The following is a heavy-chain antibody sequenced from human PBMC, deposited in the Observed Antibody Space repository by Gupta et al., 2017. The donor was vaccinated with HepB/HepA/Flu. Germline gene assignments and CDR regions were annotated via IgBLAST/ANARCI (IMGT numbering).Heavy chain of an antibody. J-gene: IGHJ4*02. V-gene: IGHV4-59*08. CDR2: IHYSGIT. D-gene: IGHD4/OR15-4a*01. CDR3: ARHGERTISHPLDY. Sequence: QVQLQESGPGLVKPSETLSLTCTVSGGSISGHYWSWIRQSPGKGLEWIAYIHYSGITDYNPSRKSRLTISVDMSKNQFSLRLSSVTATETALYYCARHGERTISHPLDYWGQGTLVTVSS. CDR1: GGSISGHY.